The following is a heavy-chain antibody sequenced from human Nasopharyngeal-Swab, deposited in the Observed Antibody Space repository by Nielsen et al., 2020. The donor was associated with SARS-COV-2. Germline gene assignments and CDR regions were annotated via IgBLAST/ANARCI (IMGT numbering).Heavy chain of an antibody. D-gene: IGHD2-2*01. J-gene: IGHJ3*02. CDR2: ISYDGSNK. CDR3: ARSGDYCSSTSCYLSDAFDI. Sequence: WIHQPPGKGLEWVAVISYDGSNKYYADSVKGRFTISRDNSKNTLYLQMNSLRAEDTAVYYCARSGDYCSSTSCYLSDAFDIWGQGTMVTVSS. V-gene: IGHV3-30-3*01.